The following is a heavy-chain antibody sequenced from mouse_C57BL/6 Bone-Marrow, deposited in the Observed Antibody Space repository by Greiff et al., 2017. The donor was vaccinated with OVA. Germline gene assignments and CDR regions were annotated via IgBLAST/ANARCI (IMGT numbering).Heavy chain of an antibody. CDR1: GYAFSSYW. CDR3: ARGPFITTVVAPYYYAMDY. V-gene: IGHV1-80*01. CDR2: IYPGDGDT. Sequence: VKLQESGAELVKPGASVKISCKASGYAFSSYWMNWVKQRPGKGLEWIGQIYPGDGDTNYNGKFKGKATLTADKSSSTAYMQLSSLTSEDSAVYFCARGPFITTVVAPYYYAMDYWGQGTSVTVSS. D-gene: IGHD1-1*01. J-gene: IGHJ4*01.